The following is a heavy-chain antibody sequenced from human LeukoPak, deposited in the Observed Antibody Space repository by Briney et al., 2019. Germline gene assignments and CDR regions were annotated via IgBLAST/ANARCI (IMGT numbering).Heavy chain of an antibody. CDR2: IWYDGSNK. CDR1: GFTFSSYG. V-gene: IGHV3-33*01. CDR3: AREGRGLLRFFDP. J-gene: IGHJ5*02. Sequence: PGRSLRLSCAASGFTFSSYGMHWVRQAPGKGLEWVAVIWYDGSNKYYADSVKGRFTISRDNSKNTLYLQMNSLRAEDTAVYYCAREGRGLLRFFDPWGQGTLVTVSS. D-gene: IGHD3-3*01.